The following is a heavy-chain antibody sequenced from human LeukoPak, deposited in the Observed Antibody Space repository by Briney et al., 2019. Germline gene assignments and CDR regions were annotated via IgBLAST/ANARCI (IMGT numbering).Heavy chain of an antibody. V-gene: IGHV3-23*01. CDR2: ISRNGAHP. Sequence: GGSLRLSCAATGSTFSNYAMSWVRQAPGKGLEWVSVISRNGAHPYYIDSVRDRFTVSRDNSKNIMYLQMNSLRAEDAALYYCTTPGDSGWYNHWGQGTLVTVSS. J-gene: IGHJ4*02. D-gene: IGHD6-19*01. CDR3: TTPGDSGWYNH. CDR1: GSTFSNYA.